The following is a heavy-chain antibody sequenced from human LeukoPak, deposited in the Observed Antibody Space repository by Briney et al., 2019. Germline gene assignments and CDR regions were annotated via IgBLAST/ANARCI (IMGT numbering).Heavy chain of an antibody. Sequence: GGTLRLSCAASGFTFSDYALNWVRQAPGKGLEWVSYISSSGSTIYYTDSVKGRFTISRDNARNSLDLQMNSLRAEDTAVYYCARGPMLRGVIIRRSKSGYFDYWGQGTLVTVSS. J-gene: IGHJ4*02. V-gene: IGHV3-48*03. CDR3: ARGPMLRGVIIRRSKSGYFDY. CDR1: GFTFSDYA. CDR2: ISSSGSTI. D-gene: IGHD3-10*01.